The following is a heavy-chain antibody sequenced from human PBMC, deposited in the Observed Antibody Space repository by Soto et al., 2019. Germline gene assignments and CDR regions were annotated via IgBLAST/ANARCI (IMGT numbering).Heavy chain of an antibody. Sequence: GGSLRLSCAASGFTFSSYWMSWVRQAPGKGLEWVANIKQDGSEKYYVDSVKGRFTISRDNSKNTLYLQMNSLRAEDTAVYYCARDSRATPYYYMDVWGKGTTVTVSS. CDR1: GFTFSSYW. D-gene: IGHD2-15*01. J-gene: IGHJ6*03. CDR3: ARDSRATPYYYMDV. V-gene: IGHV3-7*01. CDR2: IKQDGSEK.